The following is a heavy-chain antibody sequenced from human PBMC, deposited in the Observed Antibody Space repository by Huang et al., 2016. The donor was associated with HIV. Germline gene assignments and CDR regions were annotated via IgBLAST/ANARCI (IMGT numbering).Heavy chain of an antibody. Sequence: QVHLVESGGGVVQPGRSLRLSCAASGFTFSGYGMHWVRQAPGKGVEWVAVITVDGKNKYYADSVRGRFTVTRDNSQNTVSLQMNTLRAEDTAVYYCAKDNDLYYFDYWGQGTLVTVSS. CDR3: AKDNDLYYFDY. CDR2: ITVDGKNK. CDR1: GFTFSGYG. J-gene: IGHJ4*02. D-gene: IGHD1-1*01. V-gene: IGHV3-30*18.